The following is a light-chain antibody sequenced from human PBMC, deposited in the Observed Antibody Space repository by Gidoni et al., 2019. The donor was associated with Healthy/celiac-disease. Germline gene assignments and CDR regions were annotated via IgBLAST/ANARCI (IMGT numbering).Light chain of an antibody. Sequence: QSSLTQPASVSGSPGHSITISCTGTSSDVGCYNYFSWYQQHPGKAPKLMIYDVSNRPSGVSNRFSGSKSGNTASLTISGLQAEDEADYYCSSYTSSSTPYVFGTGTKVTVL. J-gene: IGLJ1*01. CDR1: SSDVGCYNY. CDR3: SSYTSSSTPYV. V-gene: IGLV2-14*03. CDR2: DVS.